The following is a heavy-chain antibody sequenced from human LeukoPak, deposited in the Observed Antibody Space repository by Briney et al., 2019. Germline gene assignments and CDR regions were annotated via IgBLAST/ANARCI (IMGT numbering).Heavy chain of an antibody. CDR2: ITSDGYYK. J-gene: IGHJ4*02. CDR1: GFTFSTYA. CDR3: ARDRARVVRASPIGY. V-gene: IGHV3-30*03. Sequence: GGSLRLSCAASGFTFSTYAMSWVRQAPGKGLEWVARITSDGYYKNYSHNLKGRFTISSDTSKNTLSLEMNSLRAEDTAVYYCARDRARVVRASPIGYWGQGTLVTVSS. D-gene: IGHD3-10*01.